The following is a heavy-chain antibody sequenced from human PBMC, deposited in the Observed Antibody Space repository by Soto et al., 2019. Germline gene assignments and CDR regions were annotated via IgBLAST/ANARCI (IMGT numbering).Heavy chain of an antibody. V-gene: IGHV3-11*06. J-gene: IGHJ5*02. CDR2: ISSGLIYT. Sequence: GVSLRLSCASSGFNFSYYQMSLIRQAPGKGLECIAFISSGLIYTNYTDSVKGRFTISRDNAKNSLYLQMNSLRVEDTAIYYCARDNDFWSGPRVGFDPWGRGTLVTVSS. D-gene: IGHD3-3*01. CDR3: ARDNDFWSGPRVGFDP. CDR1: GFNFSYYQ.